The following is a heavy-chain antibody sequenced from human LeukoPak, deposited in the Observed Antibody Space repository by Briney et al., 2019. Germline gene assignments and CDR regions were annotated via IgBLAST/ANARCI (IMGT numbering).Heavy chain of an antibody. Sequence: GGSLRLSCAASGVTLSSNYMSWGRQAPGKGVERGSVIFSGGSTYSSYSVNVRFTISRYNSNTTLYLQMNILSADDTAVYYCASTIFGVVIGLMDFWCKGPTVTVSS. V-gene: IGHV3-53*01. CDR3: ASTIFGVVIGLMDF. CDR1: GVTLSSNY. J-gene: IGHJ6*04. CDR2: IFSGGST. D-gene: IGHD3-3*01.